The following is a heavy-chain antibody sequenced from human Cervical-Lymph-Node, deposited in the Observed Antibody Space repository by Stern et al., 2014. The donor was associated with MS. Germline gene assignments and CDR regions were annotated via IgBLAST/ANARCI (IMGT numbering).Heavy chain of an antibody. CDR1: GFTFDDYA. V-gene: IGHV3-9*01. J-gene: IGHJ3*01. CDR3: ARDLMPDTNDFFADAFGL. D-gene: IGHD3/OR15-3a*01. Sequence: EVHLVESGGGLVQPGRSLRLSCAASGFTFDDYAMHWVRQAPGKGLEWVSGISWNSDNIDYADSVKGRFTISRDNAKNSLFLQINSLRPEDTALYYCARDLMPDTNDFFADAFGLWGQGTMVTVSS. CDR2: ISWNSDNI.